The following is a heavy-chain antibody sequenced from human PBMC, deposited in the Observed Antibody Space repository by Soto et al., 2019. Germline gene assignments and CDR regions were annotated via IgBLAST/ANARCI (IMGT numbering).Heavy chain of an antibody. CDR3: ARLVNIFDLDY. CDR1: AYSFTTDW. J-gene: IGHJ4*02. D-gene: IGHD2-21*01. CDR2: IYVGDSDT. Sequence: GESLKISCKGSAYSFTTDWIGWVRQMPGKGLEWMGIIYVGDSDTRYSPSFQGQVTISADKSISTAYLQWSSLKASDTAMYYCARLVNIFDLDYRGQRTPVTGSS. V-gene: IGHV5-51*01.